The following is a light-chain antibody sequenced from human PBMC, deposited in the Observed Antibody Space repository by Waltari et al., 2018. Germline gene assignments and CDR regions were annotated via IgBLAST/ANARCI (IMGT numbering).Light chain of an antibody. V-gene: IGKV1-33*01. Sequence: DIQMTQSPSSMSASVGDRVTITCQASKDISNYLNWYQQKQGKAHKLLIYDASNLEAGVPSSFSGGGSGTDFSYAISSLQPEDIATYYCQQYDTALFTLGPGTKVDFK. CDR2: DAS. J-gene: IGKJ3*01. CDR3: QQYDTALFT. CDR1: KDISNY.